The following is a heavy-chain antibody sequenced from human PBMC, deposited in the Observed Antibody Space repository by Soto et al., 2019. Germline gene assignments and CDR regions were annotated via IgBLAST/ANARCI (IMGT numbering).Heavy chain of an antibody. J-gene: IGHJ4*02. CDR1: GGSISSYY. CDR2: IYYSGST. V-gene: IGHV4-59*01. Sequence: SETLSLTCTVSGGSISSYYWSWIRQPPGKGLEWIGYIYYSGSTNYNPSLKSRVTISVDTSKNQFSLKLSSVTAADTAVYYCARLSGDFDWSIDYWGQGTLVTVSS. D-gene: IGHD3-9*01. CDR3: ARLSGDFDWSIDY.